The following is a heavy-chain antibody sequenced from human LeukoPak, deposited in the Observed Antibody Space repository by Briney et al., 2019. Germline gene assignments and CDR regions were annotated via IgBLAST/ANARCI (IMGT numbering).Heavy chain of an antibody. CDR2: IWYDGSNK. CDR3: ARDRGSGWPLYYYYGMDV. V-gene: IGHV3-33*01. D-gene: IGHD6-19*01. Sequence: GGSLRLSCAASGFTFSSYGMHWVRQAPGKGLEWVAVIWYDGSNKYYADSVKGRFTISRDNSKNTLYLQMNGLRAEDTAVYYCARDRGSGWPLYYYYGMDVWGQGTTVTVSS. CDR1: GFTFSSYG. J-gene: IGHJ6*02.